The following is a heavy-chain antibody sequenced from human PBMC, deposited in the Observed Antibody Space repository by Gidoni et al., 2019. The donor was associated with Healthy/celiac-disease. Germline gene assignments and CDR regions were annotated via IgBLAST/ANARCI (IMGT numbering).Heavy chain of an antibody. D-gene: IGHD1-1*01. CDR3: ASDHPTGTTFDY. V-gene: IGHV3-21*01. Sequence: EVQLVESGGGLVKPGGSLRLSCAAAGFTFSSYSMYWVRQAPGKGLEWVSSISSSSSYIYYADSVKGRFTISRDNAKNSLYRQMNSLRAEDTAVYYCASDHPTGTTFDYWGQGTLVTVSS. CDR2: ISSSSSYI. J-gene: IGHJ4*02. CDR1: GFTFSSYS.